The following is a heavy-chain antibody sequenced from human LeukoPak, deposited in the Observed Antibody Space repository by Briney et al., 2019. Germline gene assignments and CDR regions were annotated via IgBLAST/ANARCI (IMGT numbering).Heavy chain of an antibody. CDR3: AKDGDSSVY. D-gene: IGHD3-3*01. J-gene: IGHJ4*02. Sequence: PGGSLRLSCAASGFTFSSYAMSWVRQAPGKGLEWVSAVTGSGGSTFYADSVKGRFTISRDNSKNTLYLQMSSLRAEDTAVYYCAKDGDSSVYWGQGTLVTVSS. V-gene: IGHV3-23*01. CDR1: GFTFSSYA. CDR2: VTGSGGST.